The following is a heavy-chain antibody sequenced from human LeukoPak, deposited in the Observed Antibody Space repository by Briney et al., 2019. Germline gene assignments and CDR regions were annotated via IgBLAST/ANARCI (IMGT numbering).Heavy chain of an antibody. CDR2: IIPIFGTA. D-gene: IGHD2-15*01. Sequence: SVTVSCKGTVGTFISYGISWVRQARGQGLAWMGGIIPIFGTANYAHKFQGRVTITADESTSKAYMELSSLRSEYTAVYYCGRGGYCIGGSCGVIYYYMDVWGKGTTVSVSS. V-gene: IGHV1-69*13. J-gene: IGHJ6*03. CDR3: GRGGYCIGGSCGVIYYYMDV. CDR1: VGTFISYG.